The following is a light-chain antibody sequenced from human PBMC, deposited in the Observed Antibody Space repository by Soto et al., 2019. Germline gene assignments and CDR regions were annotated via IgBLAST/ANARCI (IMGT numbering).Light chain of an antibody. Sequence: QSVLTQPPSAYGSPGQSVTISCTGTSSDIGGYNSVSWYQQHPGKAPKLMIYEVSKRPSGVPLRFSGSRSGNTASLTVSGLQAEDEADYYCSSHADSINVIFGGGTKLTVL. CDR3: SSHADSINVI. V-gene: IGLV2-8*01. CDR2: EVS. J-gene: IGLJ2*01. CDR1: SSDIGGYNS.